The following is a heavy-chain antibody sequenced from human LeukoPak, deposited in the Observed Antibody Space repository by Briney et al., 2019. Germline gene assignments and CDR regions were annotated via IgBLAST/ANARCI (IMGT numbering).Heavy chain of an antibody. CDR2: ISAYNGNT. J-gene: IGHJ6*03. V-gene: IGHV1-18*01. CDR3: ARAISSSYYYYMDV. CDR1: GYTFTSYG. Sequence: ASVKVSCKASGYTFTSYGISWVRQAPGQGLEWMGWISAYNGNTNYAQKLQGRVTMTTDTSTSTAYMELRSLRSDDTAVYYRARAISSSYYYYMDVWGKGTTVTVSS. D-gene: IGHD2-2*02.